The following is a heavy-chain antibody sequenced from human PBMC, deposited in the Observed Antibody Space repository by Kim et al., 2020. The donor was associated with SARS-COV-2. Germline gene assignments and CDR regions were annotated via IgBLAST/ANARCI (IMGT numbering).Heavy chain of an antibody. CDR3: ARDGPRSGITMIVVVIAYYFDY. V-gene: IGHV3-30*04. CDR1: GFTFSSYA. CDR2: MSYDGSNK. D-gene: IGHD3-22*01. Sequence: GGSLRLYCAASGFTFSSYAMHWVRQAPGKGLEWVAVMSYDGSNKYYADSVKGRFTISRDNSKNTLYLQMNSLRAEDTAVYYCARDGPRSGITMIVVVIAYYFDYWGQGTLVTVSS. J-gene: IGHJ4*02.